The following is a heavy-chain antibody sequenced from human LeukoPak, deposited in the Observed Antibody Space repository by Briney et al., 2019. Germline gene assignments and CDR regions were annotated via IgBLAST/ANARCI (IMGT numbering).Heavy chain of an antibody. CDR1: GYTFTSYG. CDR3: ASGGPITTVVTPDSPDY. CDR2: INPNSGGT. V-gene: IGHV1-2*02. D-gene: IGHD4-23*01. J-gene: IGHJ4*02. Sequence: ASVKVSCKASGYTFTSYGISWVRQAPGQGLEWMGWINPNSGGTNYAQKFQGRVTMTRDTSISTAYMELSRLRSDDTAVYYCASGGPITTVVTPDSPDYWGQGTLVTVSS.